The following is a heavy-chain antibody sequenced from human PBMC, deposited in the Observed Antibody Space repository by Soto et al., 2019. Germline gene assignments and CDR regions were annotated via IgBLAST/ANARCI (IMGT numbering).Heavy chain of an antibody. J-gene: IGHJ4*02. D-gene: IGHD6-6*01. CDR1: GGSISSYY. V-gene: IGHV4-4*07. CDR3: PRSEYSSSSESSFDY. Sequence: PSETLSLTCTVSGGSISSYYWSWIRQPAGKGLEWIGRIYTSGSTNYNPSLKSRVTMSVDTFNNQLSLKLSSVIAAYTAVYYCPRSEYSSSSESSFDYWGQGTLVTVSS. CDR2: IYTSGST.